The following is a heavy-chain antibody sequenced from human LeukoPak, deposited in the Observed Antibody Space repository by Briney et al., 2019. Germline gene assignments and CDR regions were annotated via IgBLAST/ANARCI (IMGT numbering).Heavy chain of an antibody. Sequence: SETLSLTCAVYGGSFSGYYWSWIRQPPGKGLEWIGEMNHDGIISYNPSLNSRVTISVDTSKNQFSLKLSSVTAADTAVYYCARAGTTMGYYYMDVWGKGTTVTVSS. CDR2: MNHDGII. D-gene: IGHD1-1*01. CDR3: ARAGTTMGYYYMDV. V-gene: IGHV4-34*01. J-gene: IGHJ6*03. CDR1: GGSFSGYY.